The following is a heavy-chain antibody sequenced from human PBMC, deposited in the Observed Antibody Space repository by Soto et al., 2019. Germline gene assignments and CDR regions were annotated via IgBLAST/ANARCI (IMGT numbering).Heavy chain of an antibody. CDR1: GYTFTSYG. D-gene: IGHD3-22*01. V-gene: IGHV1-18*01. J-gene: IGHJ1*01. CDR3: ARARLSYYDSSGYSSLYFQH. Sequence: ASVKVSCKASGYTFTSYGISWVRQAPGQGLEWMGWISAYNGNTNYAQKLQGRVTMTTDTSTSTAYMELRSLRSDDTAVYYCARARLSYYDSSGYSSLYFQHWGQGTLVTVSS. CDR2: ISAYNGNT.